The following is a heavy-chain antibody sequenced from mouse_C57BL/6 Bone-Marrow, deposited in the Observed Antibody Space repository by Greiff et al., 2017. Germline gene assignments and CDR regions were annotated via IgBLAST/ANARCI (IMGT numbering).Heavy chain of an antibody. D-gene: IGHD4-1*01. CDR2: ISSGSSTI. J-gene: IGHJ3*01. Sequence: EVQLVESGGGLVKPGGSLKLSCAASVFTFSDYGMHWVRQAPEKGLEWVAYISSGSSTIYYVDTVKGRFTISRDNAKNTLFLQMTSLRSEDTAMYYCARGPGTQGFAYWGQGTLVTVSA. V-gene: IGHV5-17*01. CDR1: VFTFSDYG. CDR3: ARGPGTQGFAY.